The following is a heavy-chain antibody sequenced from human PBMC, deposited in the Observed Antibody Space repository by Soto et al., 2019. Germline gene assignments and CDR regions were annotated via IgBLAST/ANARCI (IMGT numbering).Heavy chain of an antibody. J-gene: IGHJ4*02. CDR2: INPNSGGT. CDR3: ARDRGIAAAGEFDY. V-gene: IGHV1-2*02. Sequence: VKVSCKASGYTFTGYYMHWVRQAPGQGLEWMGWINPNSGGTNYAQKFQGRVTMTRDTSISTAYMELSRLRSDDTAVYYCARDRGIAAAGEFDYWGQGTLVTVSS. CDR1: GYTFTGYY. D-gene: IGHD6-13*01.